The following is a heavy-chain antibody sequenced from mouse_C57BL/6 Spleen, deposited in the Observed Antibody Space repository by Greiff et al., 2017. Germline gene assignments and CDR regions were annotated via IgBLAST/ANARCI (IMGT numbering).Heavy chain of an antibody. CDR2: IDPNSGGT. CDR3: ARGTYYDDDSYAMDY. V-gene: IGHV1-72*01. Sequence: QVQLQQPGAELVKPGASVKLSCKASGYTFTSYWMHWVKQRPGRGLEWIGRIDPNSGGTKYNEKFKSKATLTVDKPSSTAYMQLSSLTSEDSAVYYCARGTYYDDDSYAMDYWGQGTSVTVSS. CDR1: GYTFTSYW. J-gene: IGHJ4*01. D-gene: IGHD2-4*01.